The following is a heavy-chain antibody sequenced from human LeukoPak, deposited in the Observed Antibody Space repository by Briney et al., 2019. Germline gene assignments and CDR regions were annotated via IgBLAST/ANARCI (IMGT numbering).Heavy chain of an antibody. J-gene: IGHJ5*02. Sequence: SETLSLTCTVSGGSISSFYWSWIRQPPGKGLEWIGYIYYSGSTNYNPSLKSRVTISVDTSKNQFSLKLSSVTAADTAVYYCARGSCSGGSCYPAWFDPWGQGTLVTVSS. V-gene: IGHV4-59*12. CDR3: ARGSCSGGSCYPAWFDP. D-gene: IGHD2-15*01. CDR2: IYYSGST. CDR1: GGSISSFY.